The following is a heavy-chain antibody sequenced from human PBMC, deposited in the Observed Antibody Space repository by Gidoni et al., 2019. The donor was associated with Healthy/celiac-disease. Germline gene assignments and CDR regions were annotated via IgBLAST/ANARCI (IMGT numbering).Heavy chain of an antibody. Sequence: MSCVRQAPGQGLAWVSAISGSGGSTYDADSVKGRFTISRDNSKNTLYLQMHSLRAEDTAVYYCAKGARRCSGGSCYRSTYSYYYYMDVWGKGTTVTVSS. CDR3: AKGARRCSGGSCYRSTYSYYYYMDV. D-gene: IGHD2-15*01. J-gene: IGHJ6*03. CDR2: ISGSGGST. V-gene: IGHV3-23*01.